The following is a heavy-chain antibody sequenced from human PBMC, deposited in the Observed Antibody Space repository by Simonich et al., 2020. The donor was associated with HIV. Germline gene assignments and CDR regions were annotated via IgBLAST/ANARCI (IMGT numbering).Heavy chain of an antibody. J-gene: IGHJ4*02. D-gene: IGHD3-10*01. Sequence: QVQLVQSGAEVKKPGSSVKVSCKASGGTVSSFAISWVRQDHGLGFWWVRGSIPIFGTANYAQMFQGRVTITADESTSTAYMELSSLRSEDTGIYYCARKGGGRGVYYFDYWGQGTLVTVSS. V-gene: IGHV1-69*13. CDR3: ARKGGGRGVYYFDY. CDR2: SIPIFGTA. CDR1: GGTVSSFA.